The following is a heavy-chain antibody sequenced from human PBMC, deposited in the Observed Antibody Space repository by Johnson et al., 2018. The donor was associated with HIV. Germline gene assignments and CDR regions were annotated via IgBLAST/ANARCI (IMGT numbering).Heavy chain of an antibody. V-gene: IGHV3-53*01. Sequence: VQLVESWGGVVRPGGSLRLSCAASGFTVSSNYMSWVRQAPGKGLEWVSVIYSGGSTYYADSVKGRFTISRDNSKNTLYLQMNSLKTEDTAVYYCTTDRAAARDAFDIWGQGTMVTVSS. CDR3: TTDRAAARDAFDI. J-gene: IGHJ3*02. CDR2: IYSGGST. CDR1: GFTVSSNY. D-gene: IGHD6-13*01.